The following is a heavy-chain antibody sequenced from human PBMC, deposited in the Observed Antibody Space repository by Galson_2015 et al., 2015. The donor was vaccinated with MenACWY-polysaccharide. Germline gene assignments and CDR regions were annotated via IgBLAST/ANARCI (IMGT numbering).Heavy chain of an antibody. J-gene: IGHJ4*02. Sequence: SLRLSCAASGFTFSSYWMSWVRQAPGKGLEWVANIKQDGSDKYYMDSVKGRLTISRDNARNSLYLQMNSLRAEDTAVYYCARGPEWAYFDYWGQGTLVTVSS. D-gene: IGHD3-3*01. V-gene: IGHV3-7*01. CDR3: ARGPEWAYFDY. CDR1: GFTFSSYW. CDR2: IKQDGSDK.